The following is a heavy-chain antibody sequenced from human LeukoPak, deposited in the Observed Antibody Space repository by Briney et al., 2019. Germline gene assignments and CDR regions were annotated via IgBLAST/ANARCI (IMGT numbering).Heavy chain of an antibody. Sequence: GGSLRLSCAASGFTFSSYAMSWVRQAPGKGLEWVSAISGSGGSTYYADSVKGRFTISRDNSKNTLYLQMNSLRAEDTAVYYCAPPSGKCSSGQMVFDYWGQGTLVTVSS. CDR1: GFTFSSYA. CDR2: ISGSGGST. CDR3: APPSGKCSSGQMVFDY. D-gene: IGHD6-19*01. V-gene: IGHV3-23*01. J-gene: IGHJ4*02.